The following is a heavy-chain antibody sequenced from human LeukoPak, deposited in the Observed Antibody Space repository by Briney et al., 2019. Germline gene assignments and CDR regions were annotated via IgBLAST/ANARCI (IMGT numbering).Heavy chain of an antibody. CDR1: GCTFTDYH. CDR3: ASAYSSGWSLDY. V-gene: IGHV1-2*06. Sequence: ASVKVSCKASGCTFTDYHVHWVRQAPGQGLEWMGRINPNSGGTNCVQKLQGRVSMTRDTSISTAYMELSSLTSDDTAVYYCASAYSSGWSLDYWGQGTLVTVSS. D-gene: IGHD6-19*01. J-gene: IGHJ4*02. CDR2: INPNSGGT.